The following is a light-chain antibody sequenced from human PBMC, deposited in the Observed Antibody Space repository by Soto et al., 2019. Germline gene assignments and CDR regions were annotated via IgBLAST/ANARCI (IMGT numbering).Light chain of an antibody. CDR3: QQYSSYWT. J-gene: IGKJ1*01. V-gene: IGKV1-16*01. Sequence: DIQMTQSPSSLSASIGDRVTITCRASQGISNYLAWFHQKPGKAPKSLIYKASYLASGVPSRFSGGGSGTEFTLTISSLQPDDFATYYCQQYSSYWTFGQGTKVDIK. CDR2: KAS. CDR1: QGISNY.